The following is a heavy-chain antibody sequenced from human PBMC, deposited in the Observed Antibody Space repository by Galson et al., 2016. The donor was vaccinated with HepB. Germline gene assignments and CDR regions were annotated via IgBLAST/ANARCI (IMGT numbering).Heavy chain of an antibody. CDR3: ARAGSKHGDPVDY. V-gene: IGHV3-13*04. CDR1: GFTFSTYD. D-gene: IGHD4-17*01. CDR2: IGIAGDT. Sequence: SLRLSCAASGFTFSTYDMHWVRQTTEKGLEWVSGIGIAGDTFYPDTVKGRFTVSRENGKNSSYLQMNSLRAGDTAVYYCARAGSKHGDPVDYWGPGTLVTVST. J-gene: IGHJ4*02.